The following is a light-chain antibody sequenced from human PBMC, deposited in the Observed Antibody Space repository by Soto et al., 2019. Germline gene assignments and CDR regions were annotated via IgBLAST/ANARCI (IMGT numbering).Light chain of an antibody. CDR1: QSVSSNF. J-gene: IGKJ1*01. V-gene: IGKV3-20*01. CDR2: GAS. CDR3: HQYGSSPST. Sequence: EIVLTQSPGTLSLSPGERATLSCRASQSVSSNFLAWYQQRPGQGPRLLIYGASSRATGIPDRFSGSGSGTDFTLTISRLEPEDFAVYYCHQYGSSPSTFGQGTKVEIK.